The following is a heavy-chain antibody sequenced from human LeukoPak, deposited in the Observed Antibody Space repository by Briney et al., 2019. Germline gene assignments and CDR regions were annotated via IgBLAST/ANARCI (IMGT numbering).Heavy chain of an antibody. D-gene: IGHD3-16*02. Sequence: ASVKVSCKASGYTFTSYAMHWVRQAPGQRLEWMGWINPNSGGTNYAQKFQGWVTMTRDTSISTAYMELSRLRSDDTAVYYCARASRYDYVWGSYRLPSNDYFDYWGQGTLVTVSS. CDR2: INPNSGGT. V-gene: IGHV1-2*04. CDR3: ARASRYDYVWGSYRLPSNDYFDY. CDR1: GYTFTSYA. J-gene: IGHJ4*02.